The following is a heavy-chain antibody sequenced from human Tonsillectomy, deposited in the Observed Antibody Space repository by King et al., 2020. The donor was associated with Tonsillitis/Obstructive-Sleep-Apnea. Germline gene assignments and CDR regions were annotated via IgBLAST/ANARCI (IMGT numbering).Heavy chain of an antibody. CDR3: VRETRLPDY. Sequence: VQLVESGGGLVQPGGSLRLSCAASGFTFSSLWMSWVRQAPGKGLEWVANIKQDGSETYYVDSLKGRFTISRDNAKNSLYLQMNSLRAGDTAVYYCVRETRLPDYWGQGTLVTVSS. CDR1: GFTFSSLW. V-gene: IGHV3-7*04. J-gene: IGHJ4*02. CDR2: IKQDGSET. D-gene: IGHD4-11*01.